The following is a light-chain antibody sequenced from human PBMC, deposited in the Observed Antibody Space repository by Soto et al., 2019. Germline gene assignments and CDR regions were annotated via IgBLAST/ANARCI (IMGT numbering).Light chain of an antibody. J-gene: IGKJ2*01. V-gene: IGKV1-5*03. Sequence: DIQMTQSPSTLSASVGDRVTITCRASQSISSWLAGYQQKPGKATKLLIYKASSLESGAPSRFSGSGSRTEFTRTISSLQPDDFATYYCQQYNSYSYTFGQGTKLEIK. CDR2: KAS. CDR3: QQYNSYSYT. CDR1: QSISSW.